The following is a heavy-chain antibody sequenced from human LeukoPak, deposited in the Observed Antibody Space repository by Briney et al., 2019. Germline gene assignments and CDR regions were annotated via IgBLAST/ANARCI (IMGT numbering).Heavy chain of an antibody. CDR1: GGSISSYY. J-gene: IGHJ4*02. CDR2: IYYSGST. D-gene: IGHD1-1*01. Sequence: PSETLSLTCTVSGGSISSYYWSWIRQPPGKGLEWIGYIYYSGSTNYNPSLKSRVTISVDTSKNQFSLKLSSVTAADTAVYYCARLGTVAGTTLFDYWGQGTLVTVSS. V-gene: IGHV4-59*08. CDR3: ARLGTVAGTTLFDY.